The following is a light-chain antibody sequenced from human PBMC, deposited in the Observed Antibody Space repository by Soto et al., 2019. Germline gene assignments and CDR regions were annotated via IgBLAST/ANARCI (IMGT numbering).Light chain of an antibody. CDR3: AAWDDNLSALV. Sequence: QAVVTQPPSVSGTPGQRVTISCSGGSSNIGTNFVSWYQLLPGTAPKLLIFRNNQRPSGVPDRFSGSRSGTSAPLAISGLRSEDEADYFCAAWDDNLSALVFGGGTKLTVL. CDR2: RNN. V-gene: IGLV1-47*01. CDR1: SSNIGTNF. J-gene: IGLJ2*01.